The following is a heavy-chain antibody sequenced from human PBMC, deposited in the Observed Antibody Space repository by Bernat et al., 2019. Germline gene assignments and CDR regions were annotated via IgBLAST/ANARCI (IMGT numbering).Heavy chain of an antibody. D-gene: IGHD5-12*01. V-gene: IGHV3-11*06. J-gene: IGHJ4*02. CDR3: AKESGYVLYPGLDY. Sequence: QVQLVESGGGLVKPGGSLRLSCAASGFTFSDYYMSWIRQAPGKGLDWVSYISSSSSYTNYADSVNGRFTISRDNSKNTLYLQMNSLRAEDTAVYYCAKESGYVLYPGLDYWGQGTLVTVSS. CDR1: GFTFSDYY. CDR2: ISSSSSYT.